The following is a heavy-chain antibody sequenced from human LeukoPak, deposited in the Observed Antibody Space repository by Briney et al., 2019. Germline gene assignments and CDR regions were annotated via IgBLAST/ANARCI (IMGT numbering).Heavy chain of an antibody. J-gene: IGHJ4*02. CDR1: GFTFSSYA. D-gene: IGHD3-16*01. V-gene: IGHV3-23*01. CDR2: ISGSGGST. Sequence: GGSLRLSCAPSGFTFSSYAMSWVRQAPGKGLEWVSAISGSGGSTYYADSVKGRFAISRDNSKNTLYLQMNSLRAEDTAVYHCAKVPFTFGGVMASDYCGQGTLVTVSS. CDR3: AKVPFTFGGVMASDY.